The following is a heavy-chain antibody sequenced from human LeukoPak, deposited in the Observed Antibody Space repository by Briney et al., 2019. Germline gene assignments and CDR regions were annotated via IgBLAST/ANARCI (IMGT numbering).Heavy chain of an antibody. V-gene: IGHV4-59*01. J-gene: IGHJ6*02. CDR2: IYYSGST. CDR1: GGSISSYY. CDR3: ARGYLRGYYSGMDV. D-gene: IGHD1-1*01. Sequence: SGTLCLTCTVSGGSISSYYWSWIRQPPGKGLEWIGYIYYSGSTNYYTFLKSRVTISVDTSKNQFSLKLSSVAAADTAVYYCARGYLRGYYSGMDVLGQGTKVTVSS.